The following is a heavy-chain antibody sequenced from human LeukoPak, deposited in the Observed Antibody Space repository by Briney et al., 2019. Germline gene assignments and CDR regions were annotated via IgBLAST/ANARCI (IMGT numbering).Heavy chain of an antibody. D-gene: IGHD1-14*01. CDR1: PDSTTSNF. CDR3: AREIVGGFNQGAY. CDR2: IRRSGST. V-gene: IGHV4-4*03. J-gene: IGHJ4*02. Sequence: LPGTLSLTCTVSPDSTTSNFWSWVRQPPGKGLEWIGEIRRSGSTNYNPSLQSRVTISIDRSKNQIVLELSSATAADTAVYYCAREIVGGFNQGAYWGQGTLVTVSS.